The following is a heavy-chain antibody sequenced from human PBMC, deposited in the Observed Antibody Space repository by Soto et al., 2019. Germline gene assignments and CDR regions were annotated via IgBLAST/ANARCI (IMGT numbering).Heavy chain of an antibody. J-gene: IGHJ6*02. CDR1: GGSFSGYY. CDR3: ARGVGDYVWGSYRRYYYGMDV. V-gene: IGHV4-34*01. Sequence: QVQLQQWGAGLLKPSETLSLTCAVYGGSFSGYYWSWIRQPPGKGLEWIGEINHSGSTNYNPSLKSRVTISVDTSKNQFSLKLSSVTAADTAVYYCARGVGDYVWGSYRRYYYGMDVWDQGTTVTVSS. CDR2: INHSGST. D-gene: IGHD3-16*02.